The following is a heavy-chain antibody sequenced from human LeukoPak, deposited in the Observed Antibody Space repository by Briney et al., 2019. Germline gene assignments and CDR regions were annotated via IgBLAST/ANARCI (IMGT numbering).Heavy chain of an antibody. CDR2: IRYDGSNK. Sequence: GGSLRLSCAASGFTFSSYGMHWVRQAPGKGLEWVAFIRYDGSNKYYADSVKGRFTISRDNSKNTLYLQMNSLRAEDTAVYYCAKTLYSSSWYWYMDVWGKGTTVTVSS. CDR3: AKTLYSSSWYWYMDV. CDR1: GFTFSSYG. D-gene: IGHD6-13*01. J-gene: IGHJ6*03. V-gene: IGHV3-30*02.